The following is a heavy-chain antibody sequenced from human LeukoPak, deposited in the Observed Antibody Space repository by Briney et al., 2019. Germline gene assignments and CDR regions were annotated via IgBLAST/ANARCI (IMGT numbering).Heavy chain of an antibody. D-gene: IGHD6-19*01. Sequence: ASETLSLTCTVSGGSISSYHWSWIRQPPGKGLEWIGYIYYSGSTNYNPSLKSRVTISVDTSKNQFSLQLSSVTAADTAVYYCARHVAGWNNWFDPWGQGTLVTVSS. J-gene: IGHJ5*02. CDR3: ARHVAGWNNWFDP. CDR2: IYYSGST. CDR1: GGSISSYH. V-gene: IGHV4-59*08.